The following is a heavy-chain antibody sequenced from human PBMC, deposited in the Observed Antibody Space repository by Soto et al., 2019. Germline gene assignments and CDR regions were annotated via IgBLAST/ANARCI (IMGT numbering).Heavy chain of an antibody. Sequence: QVQLVESGGGVVQPGRSLRLSCAASGFTFSSYAMHWVRQAPGKGLEWVAVISYDGSNKYYADSVKGRFTISRDNSKKXLYLQMNSLRAEDTAVYYCARGAVPIAPLTEYFQHWGQGTLVTVSS. CDR3: ARGAVPIAPLTEYFQH. J-gene: IGHJ1*01. CDR1: GFTFSSYA. D-gene: IGHD4-17*01. CDR2: ISYDGSNK. V-gene: IGHV3-30-3*01.